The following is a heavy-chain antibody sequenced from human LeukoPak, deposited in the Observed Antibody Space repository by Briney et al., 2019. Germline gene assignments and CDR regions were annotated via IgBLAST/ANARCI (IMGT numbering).Heavy chain of an antibody. CDR1: GYTFTGNY. J-gene: IGHJ3*02. D-gene: IGHD6-6*01. CDR3: ARGDRSSSILEDAFDI. Sequence: ASVKVSCRASGYTFTGNYIHWVRQAPGQGLEWMGWINPNSGGTKFAQKFQGRVTITRDTSISTAYMDLSRLTSDHTAVYYCARGDRSSSILEDAFDIWGQGTLVTGSS. V-gene: IGHV1-2*02. CDR2: INPNSGGT.